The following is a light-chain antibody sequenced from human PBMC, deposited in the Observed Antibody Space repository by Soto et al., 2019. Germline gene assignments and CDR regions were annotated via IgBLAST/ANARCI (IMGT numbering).Light chain of an antibody. J-gene: IGKJ1*01. Sequence: DIQMTQSPSTLSASVGDRVTITCRASQSISSWLAWYQQKPGKAPKLLIHSASTLQSGVPSRFSGSGSGTDFTLTISSLQPEDVASYYCQKYDSAPTFGPGTKVDNK. CDR3: QKYDSAPT. CDR2: SAS. CDR1: QSISSW. V-gene: IGKV1-27*01.